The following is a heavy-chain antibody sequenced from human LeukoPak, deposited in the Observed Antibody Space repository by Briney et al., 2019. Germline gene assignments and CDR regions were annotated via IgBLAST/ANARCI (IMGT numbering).Heavy chain of an antibody. CDR1: EFSVGSNY. J-gene: IGHJ5*02. D-gene: IGHD6-13*01. CDR2: IYSGGST. CDR3: ARVKTGYSSSWYARHSWFDP. Sequence: GGSLRLSCAASEFSVGSNYMTWVRQAPGKGLEWVSLIYSGGSTYYADSVKGRFTISRDNSKNTLYLQMNSLRAEDTAVYYCARVKTGYSSSWYARHSWFDPWGQGTLVTVSS. V-gene: IGHV3-66*01.